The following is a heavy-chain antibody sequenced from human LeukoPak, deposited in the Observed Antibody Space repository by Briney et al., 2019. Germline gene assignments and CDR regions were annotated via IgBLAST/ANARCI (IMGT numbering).Heavy chain of an antibody. CDR2: IIPIFGTA. CDR1: GGTFSSYA. V-gene: IGHV1-69*13. Sequence: SVKVSCKASGGTFSSYAISWVRQAPGQGLEWMGGIIPIFGTANYAQKFQGRVTITADESTSTAYMELSSLRSEDTAVYYCAREEVGDTGMAAVFSYFFDYWGQGTLVTGSS. J-gene: IGHJ4*02. CDR3: AREEVGDTGMAAVFSYFFDY. D-gene: IGHD5-18*01.